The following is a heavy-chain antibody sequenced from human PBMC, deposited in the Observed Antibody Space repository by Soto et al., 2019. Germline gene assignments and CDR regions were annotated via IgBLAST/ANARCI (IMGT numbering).Heavy chain of an antibody. V-gene: IGHV1-46*01. CDR2: INPSGGST. CDR1: GYTFTSYY. CDR3: ASIAVAGTHFDY. J-gene: IGHJ4*02. Sequence: QVQLVQSGAEVKKPGASVKVSCKASGYTFTSYYMHWVRQAPGQGLEWMGIINPSGGSTSYAQKFQGRVTMTRDTITSTVYMELSSLRSEDTAVYYCASIAVAGTHFDYWGQGTLVTVSS. D-gene: IGHD6-19*01.